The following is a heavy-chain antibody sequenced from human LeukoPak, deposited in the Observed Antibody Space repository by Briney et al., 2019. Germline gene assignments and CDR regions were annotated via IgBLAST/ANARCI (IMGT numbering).Heavy chain of an antibody. CDR1: GFTFSNAR. Sequence: PGGSLRLSCAASGFTFSNARMSWVRQAPGKGLEWVGRIKSKTDGGTTDYAAPVKGRFTISRDDSKNTLYLQMNSLKTEDTAVYYCTTDPYYDFWSGYPPFDYWGQGTLVTVSS. CDR2: IKSKTDGGTT. D-gene: IGHD3-3*01. J-gene: IGHJ4*02. CDR3: TTDPYYDFWSGYPPFDY. V-gene: IGHV3-15*01.